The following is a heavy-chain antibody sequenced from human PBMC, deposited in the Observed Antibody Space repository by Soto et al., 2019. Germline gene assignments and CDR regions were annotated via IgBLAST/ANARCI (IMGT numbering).Heavy chain of an antibody. Sequence: EVQLVESGGGLVQPGGSLRLSCAASGFTFSSYEMNWVRQAPGKGLEWVSYISSSGSTIYYADSVKGRFTISRYNAKNSLYLQMNSLRAEDTAVYYCARDQYSGSYAEGINWGQGTMVTVSS. J-gene: IGHJ3*01. CDR2: ISSSGSTI. CDR3: ARDQYSGSYAEGIN. D-gene: IGHD1-26*01. V-gene: IGHV3-48*03. CDR1: GFTFSSYE.